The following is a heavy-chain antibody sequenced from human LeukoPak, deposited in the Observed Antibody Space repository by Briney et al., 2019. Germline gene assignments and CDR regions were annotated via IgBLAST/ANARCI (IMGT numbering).Heavy chain of an antibody. CDR3: ARGRWSTTTASYYFDS. Sequence: GASVKVSCKASGYIFTDYSINRVRQAPGERLEWMGWINAGNGNTKYSQKFQGRVTITRDRSASTAYMELSSLRSEDTALYYCARGRWSTTTASYYFDSWGQGTLVTVS. V-gene: IGHV1-3*01. J-gene: IGHJ4*02. D-gene: IGHD5/OR15-5a*01. CDR1: GYIFTDYS. CDR2: INAGNGNT.